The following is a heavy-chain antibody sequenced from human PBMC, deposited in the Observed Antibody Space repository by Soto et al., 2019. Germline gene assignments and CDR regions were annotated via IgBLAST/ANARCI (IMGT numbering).Heavy chain of an antibody. J-gene: IGHJ6*02. V-gene: IGHV1-18*01. CDR1: GYSFTTYG. Sequence: QVQLVQSRGEVKKPGASVKVSCKTSGYSFTTYGISWVRQAPGQGLEWMGWISGYNGNTNYAQKLQGRVTMTTDTSTSTAYMDLRSRRSDDTAVYYCAREGPAPYYYYGMDVWGQGSTVTVSS. CDR2: ISGYNGNT. CDR3: AREGPAPYYYYGMDV.